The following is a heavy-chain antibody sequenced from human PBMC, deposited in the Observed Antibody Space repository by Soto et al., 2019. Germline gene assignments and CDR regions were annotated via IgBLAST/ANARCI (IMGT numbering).Heavy chain of an antibody. CDR2: IYYSGST. CDR1: GCSISSYY. J-gene: IGHJ5*02. Sequence: SETLSLTCTFSGCSISSYYWSWIRQPPGKGLEWIGYIYYSGSTNYNPSLKSRVTISVDTSKNQFSLKLSSVTAADTAVYYCARRDGYNSNWFDPWGQGTLVTVSS. D-gene: IGHD5-12*01. V-gene: IGHV4-59*01. CDR3: ARRDGYNSNWFDP.